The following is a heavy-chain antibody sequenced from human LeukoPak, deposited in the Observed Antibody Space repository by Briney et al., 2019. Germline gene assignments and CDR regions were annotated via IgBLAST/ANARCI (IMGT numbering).Heavy chain of an antibody. D-gene: IGHD6-19*01. CDR1: GGSISGRY. V-gene: IGHV4-59*08. J-gene: IGHJ4*02. Sequence: SETLSLTCAVSGGSISGRYWSWIRQPPGKGLEWIANWRYDGSPNYTPSLESRATISLDTSKNQFSLRLTSVTAADTAVYYCVVTQMWLAFDYWGQGILVTVSS. CDR2: WRYDGSP. CDR3: VVTQMWLAFDY.